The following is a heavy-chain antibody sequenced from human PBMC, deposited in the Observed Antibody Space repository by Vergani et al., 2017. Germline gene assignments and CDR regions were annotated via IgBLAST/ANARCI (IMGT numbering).Heavy chain of an antibody. V-gene: IGHV1-46*01. CDR3: ARESRDYGSGSYSHGMDV. CDR1: GYTFTSYY. Sequence: QVQLVQSGAEVKKPGASVKVSCKASGYTFTSYYMHWVRQAPGQGLEWMGIINPSGGSTSYAQKFQGRVTMTRDTSTSTAYMELRSLRSDDTAVYYCARESRDYGSGSYSHGMDVWGQGTTVTVSS. CDR2: INPSGGST. J-gene: IGHJ6*02. D-gene: IGHD3-10*01.